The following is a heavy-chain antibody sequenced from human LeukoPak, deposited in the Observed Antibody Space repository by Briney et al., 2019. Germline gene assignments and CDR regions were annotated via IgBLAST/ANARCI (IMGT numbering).Heavy chain of an antibody. J-gene: IGHJ4*02. CDR1: GFIFSSYE. V-gene: IGHV3-48*03. CDR3: ARDNYSGSRYFDH. D-gene: IGHD1-26*01. Sequence: GGSLRLSCAASGFIFSSYEMSWVRQAPGKGLEWVSYISSSGRTMYYADSVKGRFTVSRDNAKNSLYLQMNSLRAEDTAIYYCARDNYSGSRYFDHWGQGTLVTVSP. CDR2: ISSSGRTM.